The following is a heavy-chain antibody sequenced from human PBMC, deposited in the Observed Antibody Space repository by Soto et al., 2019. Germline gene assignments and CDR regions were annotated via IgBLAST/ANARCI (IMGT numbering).Heavy chain of an antibody. J-gene: IGHJ4*02. V-gene: IGHV3-30*18. Sequence: PGGSLRLSCAASGFTFSSYGMHWVRQAPGKGLEWVAVISYDGSNKYYADSVKGRFTISRDNSKNTLYLQMNSLRAEDTAVYYCAKGLDIVVVTATLNYFDYWGQGTLVTVSS. CDR2: ISYDGSNK. CDR3: AKGLDIVVVTATLNYFDY. D-gene: IGHD2-21*02. CDR1: GFTFSSYG.